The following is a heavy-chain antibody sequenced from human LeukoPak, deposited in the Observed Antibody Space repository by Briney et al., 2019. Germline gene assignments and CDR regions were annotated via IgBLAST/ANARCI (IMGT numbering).Heavy chain of an antibody. CDR1: GFTFSKYW. CDR3: ATKRGPAPPPDS. V-gene: IGHV3-74*01. D-gene: IGHD1-14*01. Sequence: PGGSLRLSCAASGFTFSKYWMLWVRQAPGKGLESVSRINTDGTVTTYADSVKGRFTVSRDNADNTMFLQMNSVRDEDPAVYYWATKRGPAPPPDSGGQGTPVTVSS. CDR2: INTDGTVT. J-gene: IGHJ4*02.